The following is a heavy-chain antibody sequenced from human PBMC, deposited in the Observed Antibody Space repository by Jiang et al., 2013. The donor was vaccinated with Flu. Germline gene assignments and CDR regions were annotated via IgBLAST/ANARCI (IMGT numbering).Heavy chain of an antibody. V-gene: IGHV1-69*04. J-gene: IGHJ4*02. CDR3: ASRVGYSSSWDFDY. Sequence: GAEVKKPGSSVKVSCKASGGTFSSYAISWVRQAPGQGLEWMGRIIPILGIANYAQKFQGRVTITADKSTSTAYMELSSLRSEDTAVYYCASRVGYSSSWDFDYWGQGTLVTVSS. CDR2: IIPILGIA. D-gene: IGHD6-13*01. CDR1: GGTFSSYA.